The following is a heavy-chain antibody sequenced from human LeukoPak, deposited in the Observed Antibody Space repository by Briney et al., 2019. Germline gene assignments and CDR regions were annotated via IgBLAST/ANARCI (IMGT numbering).Heavy chain of an antibody. D-gene: IGHD3-22*01. CDR1: GGSIGTYS. J-gene: IGHJ3*02. CDR2: IYYSGTT. Sequence: PSETLSLTCTVSGGSIGTYSWNWIRQPPGKGREGIGYIYYSGTTNYNPSLKSRVTISVDTSKYQFSLKLSSVTAADTAVYYCARGVGDSSGYYYVDAFDIWGQGTMVTVSS. V-gene: IGHV4-59*12. CDR3: ARGVGDSSGYYYVDAFDI.